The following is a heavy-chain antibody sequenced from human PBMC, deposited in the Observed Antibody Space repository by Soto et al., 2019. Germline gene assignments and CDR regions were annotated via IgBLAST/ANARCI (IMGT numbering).Heavy chain of an antibody. V-gene: IGHV1-46*01. D-gene: IGHD6-13*01. CDR3: ARDGSIAAANWFDP. CDR2: IIPSRGRA. Sequence: ASVKVSCKASGYTFTSYYMHWVRQAPGQGLEWMGRIIPSRGRASYAQKFQGRVTITADKSTSTAYMELSSLRSEDTAVYYCARDGSIAAANWFDPWGQGTLVTVSS. J-gene: IGHJ5*02. CDR1: GYTFTSYY.